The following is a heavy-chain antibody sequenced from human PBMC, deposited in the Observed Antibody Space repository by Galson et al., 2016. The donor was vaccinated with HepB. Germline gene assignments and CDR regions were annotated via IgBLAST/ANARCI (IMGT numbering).Heavy chain of an antibody. V-gene: IGHV1-18*01. Sequence: SVKVSCKASGCTFTTYGISWVRQAPGKGLEWMGWISAYNGYTNYAQNIKGRVTMTTDTSTSTAYMELMSLRSDDTAVYYCARDPRKIRYQLLEIYYYYYAMDVWGQGTTVTVSS. CDR3: ARDPRKIRYQLLEIYYYYYAMDV. D-gene: IGHD2-2*01. CDR2: ISAYNGYT. J-gene: IGHJ6*02. CDR1: GCTFTTYG.